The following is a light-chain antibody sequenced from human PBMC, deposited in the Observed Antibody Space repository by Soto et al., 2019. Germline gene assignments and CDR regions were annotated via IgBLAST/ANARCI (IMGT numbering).Light chain of an antibody. Sequence: EIVLTQSPATLSLSPGERATLSCRASQSVSSSFLTWYQQKPGQAPRLLIYGASSRATGIPDRFSGSGSGTDSTLTISRLEPEDFAVYYCQQYGSSRLTFGRGTKV. CDR3: QQYGSSRLT. J-gene: IGKJ4*01. V-gene: IGKV3-20*01. CDR2: GAS. CDR1: QSVSSSF.